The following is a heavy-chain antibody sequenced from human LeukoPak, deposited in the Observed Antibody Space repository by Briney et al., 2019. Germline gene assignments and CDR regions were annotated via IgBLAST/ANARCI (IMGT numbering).Heavy chain of an antibody. Sequence: SVKVSCKASGGTFSSYAISWVRQAPGQGLEWMGGIIPIFGTANYAQKFQGRVTITADESTSTAYMELSSLRSEDTAVYYCAREKGYAKTSFDYWGQGTLVAVSS. V-gene: IGHV1-69*13. J-gene: IGHJ4*02. D-gene: IGHD2-15*01. CDR2: IIPIFGTA. CDR1: GGTFSSYA. CDR3: AREKGYAKTSFDY.